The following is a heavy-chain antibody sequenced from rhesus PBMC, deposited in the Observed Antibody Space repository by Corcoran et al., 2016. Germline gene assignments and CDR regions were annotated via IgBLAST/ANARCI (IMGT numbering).Heavy chain of an antibody. CDR2: INGSGSST. CDR1: GGSISSSY. J-gene: IGHJ4*01. Sequence: QLQLQESGPGLVKPSETLSVTCAVSGGSISSSYWSWIRPAPGKGLGWIGYINGSGSSTNYTPSLKSRVTLSVDTSKNQLSLKLSSVTAADTAVYYCASTSGWYYFDYWGQGVLVTVSS. D-gene: IGHD2-15*01. CDR3: ASTSGWYYFDY. V-gene: IGHV4-169*01.